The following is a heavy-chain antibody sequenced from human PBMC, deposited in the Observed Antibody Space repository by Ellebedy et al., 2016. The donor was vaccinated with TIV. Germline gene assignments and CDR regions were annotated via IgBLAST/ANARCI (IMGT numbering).Heavy chain of an antibody. Sequence: MPSETLSLTCSVSGGSIYGTTYYWGWIRQPPGKGLEWSGCIFYRGDTYYNPSLKSRITMSVDTSKNQFSLKLNSVTAADTAVYYCSRDFGSSSGSNVDSWGQGTLVTVSS. CDR3: SRDFGSSSGSNVDS. J-gene: IGHJ4*02. D-gene: IGHD6-13*01. V-gene: IGHV4-39*07. CDR1: GGSIYGTTYY. CDR2: IFYRGDT.